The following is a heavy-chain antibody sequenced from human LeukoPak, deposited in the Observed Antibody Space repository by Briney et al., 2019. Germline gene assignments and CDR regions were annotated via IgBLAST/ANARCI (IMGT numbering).Heavy chain of an antibody. D-gene: IGHD4-17*01. CDR1: GFTFSSYS. CDR2: ISSSSSYI. J-gene: IGHJ4*02. V-gene: IGHV3-21*01. CDR3: ARDLWGTTVTTDYFDS. Sequence: GGSLRLSCVASGFTFSSYSMNWVRQAPGKGLEWVSSISSSSSYIYYADSVKGRFTISRDNAKNSLYLQMISLRAEDMAVYYCARDLWGTTVTTDYFDSWGQGTLVTVSS.